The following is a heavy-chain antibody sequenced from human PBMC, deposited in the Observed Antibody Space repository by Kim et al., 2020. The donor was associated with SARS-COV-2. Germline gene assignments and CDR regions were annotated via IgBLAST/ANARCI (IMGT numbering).Heavy chain of an antibody. D-gene: IGHD2-15*01. Sequence: GGSLRLSCTASGFTFSDYYMTWIRQAPGKGLEWLSYISPGDTTIYYADSVRGRFTISRDNAKNSLDLQMNSLRAEDTAVYFCARRGGMDYWGLGTLVTVSS. CDR1: GFTFSDYY. CDR3: ARRGGMDY. CDR2: ISPGDTTI. V-gene: IGHV3-11*01. J-gene: IGHJ4*02.